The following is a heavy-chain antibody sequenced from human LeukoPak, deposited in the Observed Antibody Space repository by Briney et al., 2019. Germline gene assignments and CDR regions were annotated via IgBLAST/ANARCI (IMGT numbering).Heavy chain of an antibody. CDR2: IYYSGNT. CDR1: GGSISSSSYY. V-gene: IGHV4-39*01. CDR3: ARLRFSSGWNFDY. J-gene: IGHJ4*02. D-gene: IGHD6-19*01. Sequence: PSETLSLTCTVSGGSISSSSYYWGWIRQPPGKGLEWIGSIYYSGNTYYNPSLKSRVTISVDTSKNQFSLNLSSVTAADTAVYYCARLRFSSGWNFDYSGQGTLVTVSS.